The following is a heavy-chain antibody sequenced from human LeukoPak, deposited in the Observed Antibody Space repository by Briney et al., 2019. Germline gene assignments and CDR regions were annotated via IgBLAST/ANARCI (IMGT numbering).Heavy chain of an antibody. Sequence: PGGSLRLPCAASGFTFSTYAMHWVRQAPGKGLEWVAVISYDGSNKYSADSVKGRFSISRDNSKNTLYLQMNSLRAEDTAVYYCATAELRYFDWLSPPVDYWGQGTLVTVSS. CDR1: GFTFSTYA. D-gene: IGHD3-9*01. CDR3: ATAELRYFDWLSPPVDY. J-gene: IGHJ4*02. CDR2: ISYDGSNK. V-gene: IGHV3-30*03.